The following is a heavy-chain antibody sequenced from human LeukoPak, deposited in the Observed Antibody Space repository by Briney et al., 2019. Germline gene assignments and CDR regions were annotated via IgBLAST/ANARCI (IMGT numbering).Heavy chain of an antibody. CDR3: AKGVNIGGYNSLDY. V-gene: IGHV3-23*01. Sequence: GGSLRLSCAAAGFTFSSYAMSWVRQAPGKGLEWVSAISGSGGSTYYADSVKGRFTISGDNSKNTLYLQMNSLRAEDTAVYYCAKGVNIGGYNSLDYWGQGTLVPVSS. D-gene: IGHD5-24*01. CDR1: GFTFSSYA. J-gene: IGHJ4*02. CDR2: ISGSGGST.